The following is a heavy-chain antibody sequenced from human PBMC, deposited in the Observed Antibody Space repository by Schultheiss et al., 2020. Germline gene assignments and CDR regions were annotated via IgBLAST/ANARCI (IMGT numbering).Heavy chain of an antibody. CDR3: ARHAVFGRSTGLFDY. V-gene: IGHV4-61*08. D-gene: IGHD1-1*01. CDR2: INHSGST. J-gene: IGHJ4*02. Sequence: SETLSLTGTVSGGSISSGGYYWSWIRQPPGKGLEWIGEINHSGSTNYNPSLKSRVTMSVDTSKNQFSLKLSSVTAADTAVYYCARHAVFGRSTGLFDYWGQGTLVTVSS. CDR1: GGSISSGGYY.